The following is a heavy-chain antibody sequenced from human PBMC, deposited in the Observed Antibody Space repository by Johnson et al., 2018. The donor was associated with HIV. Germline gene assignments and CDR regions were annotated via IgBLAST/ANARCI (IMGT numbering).Heavy chain of an antibody. CDR1: GFTFSSYA. J-gene: IGHJ3*02. V-gene: IGHV3-30*04. Sequence: QVQLVESGGGLVQPGRSLRLSCAASGFTFSSYAMHWVRQAPGQGLEWVAVISYDGSDKYYAESGKGRFPISRDNSKNTLYLQMNSLRNEDTAAYSCARGDRSTYYRRGAFDIWGQGTMVTVSS. CDR3: ARGDRSTYYRRGAFDI. CDR2: ISYDGSDK. D-gene: IGHD1-26*01.